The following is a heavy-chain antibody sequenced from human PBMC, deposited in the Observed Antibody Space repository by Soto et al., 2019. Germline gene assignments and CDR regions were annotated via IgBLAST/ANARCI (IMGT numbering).Heavy chain of an antibody. CDR2: ITSKSDVGTT. CDR3: TTGGYYYDYSVLY. J-gene: IGHJ4*02. Sequence: PGGSRRLSWAAAGFTFSKAWMSGVRQAPGKGLEWVGRITSKSDVGTTDYAAPVKGRCTISRDDSKNTLYLQMNSLKTEDTAVYYCTTGGYYYDYSVLYWGQGTMVTVSS. D-gene: IGHD3-22*01. CDR1: GFTFSKAW. V-gene: IGHV3-15*01.